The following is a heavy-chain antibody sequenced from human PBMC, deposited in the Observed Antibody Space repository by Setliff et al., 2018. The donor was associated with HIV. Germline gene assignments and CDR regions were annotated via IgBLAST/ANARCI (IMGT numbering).Heavy chain of an antibody. D-gene: IGHD5-18*01. Sequence: PGGSLRLSCAASGFTVSSNSMTWVRQAPGKGLEWVSVIYSGGSTSYADSVKGRFTISRDNSKNTLYLQMNSLRAEDTALYYCARQYVRGYSYGQPLALYFFDYWGQGTLVTVSS. J-gene: IGHJ4*02. CDR3: ARQYVRGYSYGQPLALYFFDY. CDR1: GFTVSSNS. V-gene: IGHV3-53*01. CDR2: IYSGGST.